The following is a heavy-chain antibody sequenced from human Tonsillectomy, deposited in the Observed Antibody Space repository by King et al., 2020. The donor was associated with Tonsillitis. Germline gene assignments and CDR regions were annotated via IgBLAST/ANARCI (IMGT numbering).Heavy chain of an antibody. V-gene: IGHV1-69*01. CDR3: ARAGPGKVSYFDD. CDR2: IIPFLGTP. J-gene: IGHJ4*02. CDR1: GDTFSSYA. D-gene: IGHD3-10*01. Sequence: VQLVQSGAEVKKPGSSVKVSCKASGDTFSSYAIIWVRQAPGQGLEWLGGIIPFLGTPNYAQKFQGRVTITADQSTTTVYMDLSSLRSDDTAVYFCARAGPGKVSYFDDGGQGTLATVSS.